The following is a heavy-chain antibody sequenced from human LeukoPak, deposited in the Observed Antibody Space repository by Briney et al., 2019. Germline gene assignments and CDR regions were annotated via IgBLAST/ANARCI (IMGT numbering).Heavy chain of an antibody. V-gene: IGHV1-69*04. D-gene: IGHD3-16*01. CDR1: GGTFSSYA. J-gene: IGHJ4*02. CDR2: IIPILGIA. Sequence: ASVKVSCKTSGGTFSSYAISWVRQAPGQGLEWMGRIIPILGIANYAQKFQGRVTITADKSTSTAYMELNNLRVEDTAVYYCAKASWVSSADAVLWGQGTLVTVSS. CDR3: AKASWVSSADAVL.